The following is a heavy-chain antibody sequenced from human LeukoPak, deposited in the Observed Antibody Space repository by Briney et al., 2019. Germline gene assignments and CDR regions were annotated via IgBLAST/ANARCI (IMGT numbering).Heavy chain of an antibody. CDR1: GCSVSSYY. V-gene: IGHV4-59*02. CDR2: IYYSGSH. D-gene: IGHD4-17*01. J-gene: IGHJ2*01. CDR3: ARVGEWHGDYSYWYFDP. Sequence: PSETLSRTCSGSGCSVSSYYWRWMRQRPGEGLEWIGDIYYSGSHNVQPYLASRVTISVDTSNTHVSLKLSSVTAAATAVYYCARVGEWHGDYSYWYFDPWGRGTLVTVSS.